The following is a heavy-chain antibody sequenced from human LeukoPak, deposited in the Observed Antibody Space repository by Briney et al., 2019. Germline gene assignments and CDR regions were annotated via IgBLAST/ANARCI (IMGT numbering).Heavy chain of an antibody. CDR3: AGGTMVRGVFDY. V-gene: IGHV1-69*13. CDR2: IIPIFGTA. D-gene: IGHD3-10*01. CDR1: GGTFSSYA. Sequence: ASVKVSCKASGGTFSSYAISWVRQAPGQGLERMGGIIPIFGTANYAQKFQGRVTITADESTSTAYMELSSLRSEDMAVYYCAGGTMVRGVFDYWGQGTLVTVSS. J-gene: IGHJ4*02.